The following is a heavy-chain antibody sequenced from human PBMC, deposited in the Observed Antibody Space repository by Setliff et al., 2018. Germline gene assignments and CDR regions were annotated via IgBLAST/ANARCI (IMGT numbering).Heavy chain of an antibody. CDR2: IKRKTDGGAA. D-gene: IGHD5-18*01. V-gene: IGHV3-15*01. CDR1: GFTFSNAW. Sequence: GGSLRLSCAASGFTFSNAWMTWVRQAPGKGLEWVGRIKRKTDGGAADYAAPVKGRFTISRDDSKNTLYLQMNSLKTEDTAVYYCTFARDGYDVFDIWGQGTMVTVSS. J-gene: IGHJ3*02. CDR3: TFARDGYDVFDI.